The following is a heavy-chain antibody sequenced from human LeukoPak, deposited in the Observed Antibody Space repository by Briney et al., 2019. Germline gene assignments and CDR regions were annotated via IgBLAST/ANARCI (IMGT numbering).Heavy chain of an antibody. V-gene: IGHV6-1*01. CDR3: AKSSLRYNWNED. CDR2: TYYRSKLYN. J-gene: IGHJ5*02. Sequence: SQTLSLPCALSGDIVSRNGAAWHWIRQSPSRGLEWLERTYYRSKLYNDYGLSVKSRITIYPDTSKNQFSLQLNSVTPDDTAVYYCAKSSLRYNWNEDWGQGTLVTVSS. CDR1: GDIVSRNGAA. D-gene: IGHD4-17*01.